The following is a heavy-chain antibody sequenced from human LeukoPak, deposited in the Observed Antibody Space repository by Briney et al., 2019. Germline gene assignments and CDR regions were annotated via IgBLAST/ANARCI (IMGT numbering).Heavy chain of an antibody. CDR1: RGSFSSYA. Sequence: SVKVSCKASRGSFSSYAISWVRQAPGQGLEWMGRIIPIFGTANYAQKFQGRVTITTDESTSTAYMELSSLRSEDTAVYYCARDRDIVVVTAFYYFDYWGQGTLVTVSS. J-gene: IGHJ4*02. V-gene: IGHV1-69*05. CDR3: ARDRDIVVVTAFYYFDY. CDR2: IIPIFGTA. D-gene: IGHD2-21*02.